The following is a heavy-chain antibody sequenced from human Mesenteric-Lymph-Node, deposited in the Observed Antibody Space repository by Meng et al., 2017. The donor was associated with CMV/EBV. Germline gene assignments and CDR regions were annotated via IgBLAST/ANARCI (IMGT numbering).Heavy chain of an antibody. CDR3: ARDRESGPYFDPLDP. V-gene: IGHV4-61*01. CDR2: IYDSGNT. Sequence: SETLSLTCTVSGGSVSSGSYYWSWVRQPPGKGLEWIGHIYDSGNTNYNPSLKSRVTISVDRSKNQFSLNLNSVTAADTAVYYCARDRESGPYFDPLDPWGQGTLVTVSS. CDR1: GGSVSSGSYY. D-gene: IGHD3-10*01. J-gene: IGHJ5*02.